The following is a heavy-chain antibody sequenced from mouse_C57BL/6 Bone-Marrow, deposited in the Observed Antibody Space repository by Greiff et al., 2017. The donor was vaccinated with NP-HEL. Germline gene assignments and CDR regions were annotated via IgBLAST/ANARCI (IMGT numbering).Heavy chain of an antibody. J-gene: IGHJ4*01. CDR1: GFNIKDDY. CDR2: IDPENGDT. Sequence: VHVKQSGAELVRPGASVKLSCTASGFNIKDDYMHWVKQRPEQGLEWIGWIDPENGDTEYASKFQGKATITADTSSNTAYLQLSSLTSEDTAVYYCTDLLGYAMDYWGQGTSVTVSS. CDR3: TDLLGYAMDY. V-gene: IGHV14-4*01. D-gene: IGHD4-1*01.